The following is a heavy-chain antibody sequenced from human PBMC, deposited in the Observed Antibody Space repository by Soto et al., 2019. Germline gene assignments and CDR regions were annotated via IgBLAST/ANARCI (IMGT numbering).Heavy chain of an antibody. CDR2: IDIDGNT. V-gene: IGHV3-13*01. CDR1: GFTFSSYD. J-gene: IGHJ3*02. D-gene: IGHD1-1*01. Sequence: PGGSLRLSCAASGFTFSSYDMPWVRQATGKGLEWVSAIDIDGNTFYAGSGEGRFTISRENGKNSLYLQMSSLRAGDTAVYYCAREGERGSGDAVDALDIWGQGTLVTVSS. CDR3: AREGERGSGDAVDALDI.